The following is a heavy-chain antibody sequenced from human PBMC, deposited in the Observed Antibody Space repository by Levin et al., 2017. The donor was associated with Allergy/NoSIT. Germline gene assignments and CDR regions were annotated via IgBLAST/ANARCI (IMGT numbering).Heavy chain of an antibody. CDR2: IYVTGST. CDR3: ARDLEGFSGYKPYCYTDV. Sequence: SETLSLTCSVSGDSISRGYYYWSWIRQPAGEGLEWIGRIYVTGSTTYSPSLKSRVTISLDRSKDQVSLKINSVTAADTAVYYCARDLEGFSGYKPYCYTDVWGKGTTVTVSS. D-gene: IGHD5-12*01. V-gene: IGHV4-61*02. CDR1: GDSISRGYYY. J-gene: IGHJ6*03.